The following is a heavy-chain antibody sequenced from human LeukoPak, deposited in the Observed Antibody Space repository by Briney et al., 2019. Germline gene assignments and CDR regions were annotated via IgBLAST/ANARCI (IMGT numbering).Heavy chain of an antibody. CDR3: ARAGAAALPIKPNWFDP. CDR1: GFTFSSYS. CDR2: ITSSSSYI. V-gene: IGHV3-21*01. Sequence: AGGSLRLSCAASGFTFSSYSMNWVRQAPGKGLEWVSSITSSSSYIYYADSVKGRFTISRDNAKTSLYLQMNSLRAEDTAVYYCARAGAAALPIKPNWFDPWGQGTLVTVSS. D-gene: IGHD6-13*01. J-gene: IGHJ5*02.